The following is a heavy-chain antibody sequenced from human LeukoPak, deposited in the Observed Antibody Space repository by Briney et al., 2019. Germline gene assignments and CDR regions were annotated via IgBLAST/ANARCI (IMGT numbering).Heavy chain of an antibody. CDR2: ISSSGSTI. CDR1: GFTVSSNC. V-gene: IGHV3-48*04. Sequence: GGSLRLSCVASGFTVSSNCMTWVRQAPGKGLEWVSYISSSGSTIYYADSVKGRFTISRDNAKNSLYLQMNSLRAEDTAVYYCAKGGSSSPRSTFDYWGQGTLLTVSS. CDR3: AKGGSSSPRSTFDY. D-gene: IGHD6-13*01. J-gene: IGHJ4*02.